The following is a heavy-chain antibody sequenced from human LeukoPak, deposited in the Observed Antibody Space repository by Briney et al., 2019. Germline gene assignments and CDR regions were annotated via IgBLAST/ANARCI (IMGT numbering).Heavy chain of an antibody. D-gene: IGHD4-17*01. CDR2: IYYSGST. J-gene: IGHJ4*02. Sequence: PSETLSLTCTVSGGSISSYYWSWIRQPPGKGLEWIGYIYYSGSTNYNPSLKSRVTISVDTSKNQFSLKLSSVTAADTAVYYCARHAYSGSRYGDYRSNYFDYWGQGTLVTVSS. CDR1: GGSISSYY. CDR3: ARHAYSGSRYGDYRSNYFDY. V-gene: IGHV4-59*08.